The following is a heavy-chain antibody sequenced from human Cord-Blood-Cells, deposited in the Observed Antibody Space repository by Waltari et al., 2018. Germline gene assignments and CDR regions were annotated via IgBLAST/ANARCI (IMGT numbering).Heavy chain of an antibody. CDR2: IFPIFGTA. J-gene: IGHJ4*02. D-gene: IGHD3-16*01. V-gene: IGHV1-69*01. Sequence: QVQLVQSGAEVKKPGSSVKVSCKASGGTFSSYAISWVRQAPGQGLEWMGGIFPIFGTANSAQKFQGRVTITAEEATSTAYRERSSRRAEDTAVYYWAGGRRGWVDYWGQGTLVTVSS. CDR1: GGTFSSYA. CDR3: AGGRRGWVDY.